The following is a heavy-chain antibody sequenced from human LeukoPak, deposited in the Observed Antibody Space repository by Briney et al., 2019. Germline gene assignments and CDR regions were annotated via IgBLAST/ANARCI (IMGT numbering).Heavy chain of an antibody. CDR2: ISAYNGNT. Sequence: GASVKVSCKASGYTFTSYGISWVRQAPGQGLEWMGWISAYNGNTNYAQKLQGRVTMTTDTSTSTAYMELRSLRSDDTAVYYCARGEGLIVPAAMDFDYWGQGTLVTVSP. CDR1: GYTFTSYG. D-gene: IGHD2-2*01. V-gene: IGHV1-18*01. J-gene: IGHJ4*02. CDR3: ARGEGLIVPAAMDFDY.